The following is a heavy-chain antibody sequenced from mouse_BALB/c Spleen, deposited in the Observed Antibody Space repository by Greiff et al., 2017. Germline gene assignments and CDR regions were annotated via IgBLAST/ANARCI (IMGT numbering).Heavy chain of an antibody. J-gene: IGHJ4*01. CDR3: ARGRGSFYYAMDY. D-gene: IGHD1-1*02. V-gene: IGHV5-17*02. CDR1: GFTFSSFG. Sequence: EVKVEESGGGLVQPGGSRKLSCAASGFTFSSFGMHWVRQAPEKGLEWVAYISSGSSTIYYADTVKGRFTISRDNPKNTLFLQMTSLRSEDTAMYYCARGRGSFYYAMDYWGQGTSVTVSS. CDR2: ISSGSSTI.